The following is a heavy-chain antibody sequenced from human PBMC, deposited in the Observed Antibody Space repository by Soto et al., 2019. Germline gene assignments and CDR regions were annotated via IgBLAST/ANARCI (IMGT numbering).Heavy chain of an antibody. V-gene: IGHV3-23*01. CDR1: GFTFSSYA. CDR3: ANACRITMIVVVLHDMDV. J-gene: IGHJ6*02. Sequence: GGSLRLSCAASGFTFSSYAMSWVRQAPGKGLEWVSAISGSGGSTYYADSVKGRFTISRDNSKSTLYLQRNSLRAEDPAAYYCANACRITMIVVVLHDMDVVCQGTTVAVSS. D-gene: IGHD3-22*01. CDR2: ISGSGGST.